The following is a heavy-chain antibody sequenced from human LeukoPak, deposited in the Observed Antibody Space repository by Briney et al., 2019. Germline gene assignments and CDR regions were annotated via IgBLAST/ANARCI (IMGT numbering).Heavy chain of an antibody. Sequence: SETLSLTCAVYGGSFSGYYWSWIRQPPGKGLEWIGEINHSGSTNYNPSLKSRVTISVDTSKNQFSLKLSSVTAADTAVYYCARKRWVTACIDYWGQGTLVTVSS. V-gene: IGHV4-34*01. CDR2: INHSGST. CDR3: ARKRWVTACIDY. J-gene: IGHJ4*02. CDR1: GGSFSGYY. D-gene: IGHD2-21*02.